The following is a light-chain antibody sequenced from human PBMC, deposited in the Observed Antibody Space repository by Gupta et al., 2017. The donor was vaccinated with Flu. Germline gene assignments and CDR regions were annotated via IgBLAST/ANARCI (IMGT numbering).Light chain of an antibody. CDR2: APS. CDR1: QVIRSY. CDR3: QHLNSDNT. Sequence: SPAFRSASVGDIVTIIGRASQVIRSYLDWYQQKPGKAPKLLIYAPSTWQTGVPSRSPDRGSGTECTLTISSPQPEDFATYYCQHLNSDNTFGPGTKVEIK. V-gene: IGKV1-9*01. J-gene: IGKJ1*01.